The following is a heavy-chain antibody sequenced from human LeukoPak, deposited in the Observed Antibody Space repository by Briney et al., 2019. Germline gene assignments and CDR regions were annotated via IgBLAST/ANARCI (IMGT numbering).Heavy chain of an antibody. V-gene: IGHV4-39*01. Sequence: PSETLSLTCTVSGGSISSSSYYWGWSRQPPGKGVEWIGSIYYSGSTYYNPSHKSRVTISVNTSKNQFSLKLSSVTAADTAVYYCARDSSGYYRIDYWGQGTLVTVSS. CDR2: IYYSGST. D-gene: IGHD3-22*01. CDR1: GGSISSSSYY. J-gene: IGHJ4*02. CDR3: ARDSSGYYRIDY.